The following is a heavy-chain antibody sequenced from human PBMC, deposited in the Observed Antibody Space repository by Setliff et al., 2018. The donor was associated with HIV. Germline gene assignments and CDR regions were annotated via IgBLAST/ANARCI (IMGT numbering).Heavy chain of an antibody. V-gene: IGHV4-4*02. Sequence: SETLSLTCAVSGGSISSSNWWSWVRQPPGKGLEWIGEIYHSGSTNYNPPLKSRVTISVDTSKNQFSLRLTSVTAADTAVYYCARAPPGIQNDAFDVWGQGTMVTVSS. CDR2: IYHSGST. CDR1: GGSISSSNW. J-gene: IGHJ3*01. CDR3: ARAPPGIQNDAFDV.